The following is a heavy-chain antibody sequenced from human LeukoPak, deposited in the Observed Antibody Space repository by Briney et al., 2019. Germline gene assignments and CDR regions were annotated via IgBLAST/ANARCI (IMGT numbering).Heavy chain of an antibody. Sequence: PAETLSLTCTVSGVSISSYYWSWVRQPPGKGLGWLGYIYYSGSTNYNPSIKSRVTISVAKYTLQLHLKLSTVNDADTSVYDCERESNFICSDYWGQGTLVTVSS. CDR2: IYYSGST. J-gene: IGHJ4*02. CDR3: ERESNFICSDY. CDR1: GVSISSYY. V-gene: IGHV4-59*12. D-gene: IGHD1-1*01.